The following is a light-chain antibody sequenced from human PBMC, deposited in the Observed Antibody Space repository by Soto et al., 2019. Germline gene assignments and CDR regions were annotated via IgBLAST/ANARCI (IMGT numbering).Light chain of an antibody. CDR2: GAS. Sequence: EIVLPQSPAPLSLSPGEIATLSCRASQSVSSHLAWYQQKPGQAPRLLIYGASNRATGIPDRFSGSGSGTDFTLTISRLEPEDFAVYYCQQYGSSGTFGQGTKVDIK. CDR1: QSVSSH. CDR3: QQYGSSGT. J-gene: IGKJ1*01. V-gene: IGKV3-20*01.